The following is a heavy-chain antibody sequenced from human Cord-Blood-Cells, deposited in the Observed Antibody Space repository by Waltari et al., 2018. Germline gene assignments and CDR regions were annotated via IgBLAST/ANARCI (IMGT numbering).Heavy chain of an antibody. CDR1: GGSFSGYY. CDR3: ASAPGTTGTTYYYYYGMDV. V-gene: IGHV4-34*01. Sequence: QVQLQQWGAGLLKPSETLSLTCAVYGGSFSGYYWSWIRQPPGKGLEWIGEITQSGTPNYNPSRRGRVTKAVDTSKNQCSRKRGSVTAAETAVYYWASAPGTTGTTYYYYYGMDVWGQGTTVTVSS. D-gene: IGHD1-1*01. CDR2: ITQSGTP. J-gene: IGHJ6*02.